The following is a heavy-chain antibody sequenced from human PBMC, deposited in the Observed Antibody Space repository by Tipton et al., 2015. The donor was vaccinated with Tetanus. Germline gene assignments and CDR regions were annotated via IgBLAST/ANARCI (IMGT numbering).Heavy chain of an antibody. CDR1: GGSISSYY. CDR3: ARYYDSSGYYRRRFTSSFDY. Sequence: LRLSCTVCGGSISSYYWSWIRQPPGKGLEWIGYIYYSGSTNYNPSLKSRVTISVDTSKNQFSLKLSSVTAADTAVYYCARYYDSSGYYRRRFTSSFDYWGQGTLVTVSS. J-gene: IGHJ4*02. V-gene: IGHV4-59*01. CDR2: IYYSGST. D-gene: IGHD3-22*01.